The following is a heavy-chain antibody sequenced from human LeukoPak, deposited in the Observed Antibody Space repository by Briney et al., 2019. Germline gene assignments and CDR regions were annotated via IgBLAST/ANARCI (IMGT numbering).Heavy chain of an antibody. Sequence: SETLSLTCTVSGVSISSYYWSWIRQPAGKGLEWIGEINHSGSTNYNPSLKSRVTISIDMSKNQFSLRLSSVTAADTAMYYCVKSGGYGLIDYWGQGTLVTVSS. D-gene: IGHD6-19*01. V-gene: IGHV4-34*01. J-gene: IGHJ4*02. CDR1: GVSISSYY. CDR2: INHSGST. CDR3: VKSGGYGLIDY.